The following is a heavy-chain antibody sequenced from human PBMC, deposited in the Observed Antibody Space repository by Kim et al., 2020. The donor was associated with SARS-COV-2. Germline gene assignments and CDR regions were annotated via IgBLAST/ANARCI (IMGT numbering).Heavy chain of an antibody. J-gene: IGHJ4*01. CDR3: SRAGAGLNYYDSSGKGFD. CDR2: IYYSGST. V-gene: IGHV4-59*01. CDR1: GGSINSYY. D-gene: IGHD3-22*01. Sequence: SETLSLTCTVSGGSINSYYWSWIRQPPGKGLEWIGDIYYSGSTNSNPSPKTRVTISVDTSRTHFSLNLSSVTAAATAASYCSRAGAGLNYYDSSGKGFD.